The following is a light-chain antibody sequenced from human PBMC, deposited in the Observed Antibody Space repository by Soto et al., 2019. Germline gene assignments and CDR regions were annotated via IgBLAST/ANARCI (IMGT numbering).Light chain of an antibody. V-gene: IGKV3-15*01. J-gene: IGKJ1*01. CDR3: QQYNNWPPP. CDR1: QSVSSN. Sequence: EIVVTQSPATLSVSPGERATLSCRASQSVSSNLAWYQQKPGQAPRLLIYGASTRATGIPARFSGSGSGTEFTLPISSLQSEDFAVYYCQQYNNWPPPFGQGTKVEVK. CDR2: GAS.